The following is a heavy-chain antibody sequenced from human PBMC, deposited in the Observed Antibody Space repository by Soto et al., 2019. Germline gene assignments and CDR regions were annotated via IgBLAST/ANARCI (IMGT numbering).Heavy chain of an antibody. CDR3: AKDPTWFGELLCPPDY. J-gene: IGHJ4*02. CDR1: GFTFSSYG. Sequence: SGGSLRLSCAASGFTFSSYGMHWVRQAPGKGLEWVAVISYDGSNKYYADSVKGRFTISRDNSKNTLYLQMNSLRAEDTAVYYCAKDPTWFGELLCPPDYWGQGTLVTVSS. D-gene: IGHD3-10*01. V-gene: IGHV3-30*18. CDR2: ISYDGSNK.